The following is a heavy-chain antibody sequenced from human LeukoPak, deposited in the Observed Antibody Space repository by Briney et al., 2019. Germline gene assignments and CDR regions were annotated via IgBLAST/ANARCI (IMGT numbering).Heavy chain of an antibody. CDR3: ARGPLQSPGEYYFDY. D-gene: IGHD3-10*01. V-gene: IGHV4-39*07. J-gene: IGHJ4*02. Sequence: PSETLSLTCTVSGGSIGSSSYYWGWIRQPPGKGLEWIGSIYYSGSTYYNPSLKSRVTISVDTSKNQFSLKLSSVTAADTAVYYCARGPLQSPGEYYFDYWGQGTLVTVSS. CDR1: GGSIGSSSYY. CDR2: IYYSGST.